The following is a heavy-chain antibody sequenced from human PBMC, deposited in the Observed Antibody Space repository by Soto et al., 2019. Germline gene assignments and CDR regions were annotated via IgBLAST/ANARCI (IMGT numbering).Heavy chain of an antibody. J-gene: IGHJ4*02. V-gene: IGHV2-5*02. CDR3: AHSRNLITEDAQVGDFDY. CDR1: GFSLTTDGVG. CDR2: IYWDDDE. D-gene: IGHD3-10*01. Sequence: KESGPTLVNPTQTLTLTCNFSGFSLTTDGVGVGWVRQPPGGALEWLSLIYWDDDERYSPSLKTRLTITKDPSKNQVDLIMTNMDPVDTATYYCAHSRNLITEDAQVGDFDYWGQGILVTVSS.